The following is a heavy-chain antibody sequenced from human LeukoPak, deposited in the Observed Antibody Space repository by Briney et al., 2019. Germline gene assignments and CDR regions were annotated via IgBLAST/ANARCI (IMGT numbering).Heavy chain of an antibody. CDR1: GFTFSTYA. Sequence: PGGSLRLSCAASGFTFSTYAMHWVRQAPGKGLEWVAVISFDGTNKYYADSVKGRFTISRDNSKNTLYLQMNSLRAEDTAVYYCAKAAIEAIGSNPNNWFDPWGQGTLVTVSS. D-gene: IGHD4-11*01. CDR3: AKAAIEAIGSNPNNWFDP. J-gene: IGHJ5*02. CDR2: ISFDGTNK. V-gene: IGHV3-30-3*01.